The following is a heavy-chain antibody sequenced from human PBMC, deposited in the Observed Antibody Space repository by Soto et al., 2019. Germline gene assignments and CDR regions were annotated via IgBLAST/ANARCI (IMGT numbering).Heavy chain of an antibody. V-gene: IGHV3-23*01. CDR2: ISGSGGST. J-gene: IGHJ4*02. D-gene: IGHD2-2*02. CDR1: GFTFSTYA. Sequence: GGSLRLSCAASGFTFSTYAIIFVRHAPLKWLEWVSAISGSGGSTYYADPVKGRFTISRDNSKNTLYLQMNSLRAEDTAVHYCARGLGYCSSTSCYIWFDYWGQGTLVTVSS. CDR3: ARGLGYCSSTSCYIWFDY.